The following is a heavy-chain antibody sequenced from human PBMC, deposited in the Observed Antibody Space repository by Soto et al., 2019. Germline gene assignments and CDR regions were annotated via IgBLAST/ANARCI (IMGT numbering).Heavy chain of an antibody. Sequence: PLRLSCTASGFTFGDYAMSWFGQAPGKGLEWVGFIRSKAYGGTTEYAASVKGRFTISRDDSKSIAYLQMNSLKTEDTAVYYCTRGGDGYTSYYWGQGTLVTVSS. J-gene: IGHJ4*02. D-gene: IGHD5-12*01. V-gene: IGHV3-49*03. CDR1: GFTFGDYA. CDR3: TRGGDGYTSYY. CDR2: IRSKAYGGTT.